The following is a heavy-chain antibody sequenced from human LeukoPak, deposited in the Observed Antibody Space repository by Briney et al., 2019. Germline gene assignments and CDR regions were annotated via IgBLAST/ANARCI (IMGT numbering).Heavy chain of an antibody. J-gene: IGHJ4*02. Sequence: GGALRLSCAASGFTFSSYMMNWVRQAPGEGLGWVSYISSSSSYIYYADSVKGRFTISRDNAKNTLYLQMNSLRAEDTAVYYYARAEDSSGYYDLDYWGQGTLVTVSS. CDR1: GFTFSSYM. CDR2: ISSSSSYI. V-gene: IGHV3-21*01. D-gene: IGHD3-22*01. CDR3: ARAEDSSGYYDLDY.